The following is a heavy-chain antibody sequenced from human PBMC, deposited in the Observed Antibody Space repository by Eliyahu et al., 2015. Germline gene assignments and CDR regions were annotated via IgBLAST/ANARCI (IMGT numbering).Heavy chain of an antibody. D-gene: IGHD2-15*01. CDR1: GGSISSGGXY. Sequence: QVQLQESGPGLVKPSQTLSLTCTVSGGSISSGGXYWSWIRQHPGKGLEWIGYIYYSGSTYYNPSLKSRVTISVDTSKNQFSLKLSSVTAADTAVYYCATLSVVAAGDYYYYGMDVWGQGTTVTVSS. J-gene: IGHJ6*02. CDR2: IYYSGST. V-gene: IGHV4-31*03. CDR3: ATLSVVAAGDYYYYGMDV.